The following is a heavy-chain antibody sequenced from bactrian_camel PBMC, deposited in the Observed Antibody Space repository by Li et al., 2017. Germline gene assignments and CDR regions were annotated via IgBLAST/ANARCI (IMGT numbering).Heavy chain of an antibody. CDR1: TGTFRSAC. CDR2: IDNDKTT. D-gene: IGHD6*01. Sequence: HVQLVESGGGSVQAGGSLRLSCAASTGTFRSACMGWIRQAPGKEREGVAIIDNDKTTSYAESVKGRFTISKDKANNTLYLRMNSLKPDDTGTYYCTAPRYLGGSCVQARLESMYWGQGTQVTVS. V-gene: IGHV3S6*01. CDR3: TAPRYLGGSCVQARLESMY. J-gene: IGHJ4*01.